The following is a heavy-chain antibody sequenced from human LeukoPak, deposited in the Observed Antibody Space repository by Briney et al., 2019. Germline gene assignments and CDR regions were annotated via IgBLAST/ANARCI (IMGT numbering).Heavy chain of an antibody. V-gene: IGHV4-34*10. CDR1: GLSFYEYY. J-gene: IGHJ5*01. CDR2: INHSGYT. D-gene: IGHD1-20*01. CDR3: TKLTKWNDS. Sequence: PSETLSLICAVSGLSFYEYYWLWVRQTPGKGLEWLGEINHSGYTNVSPSLKRRVTLSMDTPNKHIFLTLRSVAGGDAGIYFCTKLTKWNDSWGQGTLVTVYS.